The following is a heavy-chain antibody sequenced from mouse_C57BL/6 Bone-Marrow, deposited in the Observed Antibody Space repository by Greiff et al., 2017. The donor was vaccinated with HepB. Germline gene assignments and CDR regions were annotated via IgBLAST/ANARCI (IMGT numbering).Heavy chain of an antibody. D-gene: IGHD1-1*01. J-gene: IGHJ2*01. CDR3: ARQGYYYGSSYLYYFDY. CDR2: ILPGSGST. V-gene: IGHV1-9*01. Sequence: QVQLKQSGAELMKPGASVKLSCKATGYTFTGYWIEWVKQRPGHGLEWIGEILPGSGSTNYNEKFKGKATFTADTSSNTAYMQLSSLTTEDSAIYYCARQGYYYGSSYLYYFDYWGQGTTLTVSS. CDR1: GYTFTGYW.